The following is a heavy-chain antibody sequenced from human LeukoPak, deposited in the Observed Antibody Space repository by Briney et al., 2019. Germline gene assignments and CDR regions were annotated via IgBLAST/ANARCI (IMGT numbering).Heavy chain of an antibody. V-gene: IGHV3-23*01. D-gene: IGHD3-10*02. CDR2: ISAYGDSK. CDR3: AKARTDMFSLSWFDY. J-gene: IGHJ4*02. CDR1: GFTFSNYA. Sequence: GGSLRLSCAASGFTFSNYATSWVRQAPGKGLEWVSGISAYGDSKYYADSVNGRFTISRDNSKNTVYLHMNSLRAEDTAVYYCAKARTDMFSLSWFDYWGQGTLVTVSS.